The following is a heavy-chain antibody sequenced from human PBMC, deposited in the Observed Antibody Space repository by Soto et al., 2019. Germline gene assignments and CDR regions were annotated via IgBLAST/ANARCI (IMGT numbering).Heavy chain of an antibody. V-gene: IGHV3-49*03. Sequence: EVQLVESGGGLVQPGRSLRLSCTASGFTFGDYAMSWFRQAPGKGLEWVGFIRSKAYGGTTEYAASVKGRFTISRDDSKSIAYLQMNSLKTEDTAVYYCTRDSSVYDYLPYYMDVWGKGTTVTVSS. D-gene: IGHD5-12*01. CDR1: GFTFGDYA. CDR3: TRDSSVYDYLPYYMDV. CDR2: IRSKAYGGTT. J-gene: IGHJ6*03.